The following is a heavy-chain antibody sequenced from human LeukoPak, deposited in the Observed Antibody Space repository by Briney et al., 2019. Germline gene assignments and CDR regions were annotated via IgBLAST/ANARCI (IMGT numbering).Heavy chain of an antibody. CDR3: AAVFGSGYYYYFDY. J-gene: IGHJ4*02. V-gene: IGHV1-58*02. D-gene: IGHD3-22*01. CDR1: GYTFTGYH. Sequence: ASVKVSCKASGYTFTGYHMHWVRQARGQRLEWIGWLAVGSGNTNYAQKFQGRVTITRDMSTSTAYMELSSLRSEDTALYYCAAVFGSGYYYYFDYWGQGSLVTVSS. CDR2: LAVGSGNT.